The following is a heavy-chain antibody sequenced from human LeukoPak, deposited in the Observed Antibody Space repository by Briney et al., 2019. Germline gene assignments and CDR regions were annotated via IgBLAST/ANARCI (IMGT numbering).Heavy chain of an antibody. CDR2: IKSKTDSGTT. Sequence: GGSLRLSCAASGFTFSNAWMSWVRQAPGKGLEWVGRIKSKTDSGTTDYAAPVKGRFTISRDDSKNTLYLQMNSLKTEDTAVYYCTTGLGYCSSTSCFDYWGQGTLVTVSS. J-gene: IGHJ4*02. V-gene: IGHV3-15*01. D-gene: IGHD2-2*01. CDR3: TTGLGYCSSTSCFDY. CDR1: GFTFSNAW.